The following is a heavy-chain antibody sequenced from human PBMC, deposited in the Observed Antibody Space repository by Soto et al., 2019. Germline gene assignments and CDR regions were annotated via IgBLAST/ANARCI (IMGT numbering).Heavy chain of an antibody. Sequence: QVQLVESGGGVVQPGRSLRLSCAASGFTFSSYAMHWVRQAPGKGLEWVAVISYDGSNKYYGDSVKGRFTISRDNSKNTLYLQMNSLRAEDTAVYYWASSGGVDTAIMNDYWGQGTLVTVSS. CDR2: ISYDGSNK. CDR3: ASSGGVDTAIMNDY. D-gene: IGHD5-18*01. J-gene: IGHJ4*02. CDR1: GFTFSSYA. V-gene: IGHV3-30-3*01.